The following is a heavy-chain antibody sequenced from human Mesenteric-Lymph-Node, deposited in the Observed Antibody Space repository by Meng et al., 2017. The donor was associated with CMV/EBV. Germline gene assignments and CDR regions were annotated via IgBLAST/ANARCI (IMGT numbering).Heavy chain of an antibody. CDR1: GFTFSSYA. D-gene: IGHD2-2*02. Sequence: GGSLRLSCAASGFTFSSYAMHWVRQAPGKGLEWVALISYDGSNKYYADSVKGRFTISRDNSKNTLYLQMNSLRVEDTAVYYCATPISSESYFGYWGQGMLVTVSS. CDR3: ATPISSESYFGY. J-gene: IGHJ4*02. V-gene: IGHV3-30-3*01. CDR2: ISYDGSNK.